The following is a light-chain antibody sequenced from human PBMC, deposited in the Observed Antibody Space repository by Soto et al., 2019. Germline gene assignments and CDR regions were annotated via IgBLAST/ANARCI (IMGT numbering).Light chain of an antibody. J-gene: IGLJ1*01. Sequence: QSVLTQPPSVSGVPGQRVTISYTGSSSNIGAGYDVHWYQQFPGTAPKLLIYANSNRPSGVPDRFSGSKSGTSASLAITGLQAEDEADYYCQSYDSSPNYVFGTGTKVTVL. V-gene: IGLV1-40*01. CDR1: SSNIGAGYD. CDR2: ANS. CDR3: QSYDSSPNYV.